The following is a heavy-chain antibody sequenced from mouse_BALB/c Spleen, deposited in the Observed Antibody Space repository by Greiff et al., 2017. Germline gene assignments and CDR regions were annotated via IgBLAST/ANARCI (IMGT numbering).Heavy chain of an antibody. J-gene: IGHJ2*01. V-gene: IGHV3-2*02. D-gene: IGHD1-1*01. CDR2: ISYSGST. CDR3: ARLVYYYGSSFYFDY. CDR1: GYSITSDYA. Sequence: VQLKESGPGLVKPSQSLSLTCTVTGYSITSDYAWNWIRQFPGIKLEWMGYISYSGSTSYNPSLKSRISITRDTSKNQFFLQLNSVTTEDTATYYCARLVYYYGSSFYFDYWGQGTTLTVSS.